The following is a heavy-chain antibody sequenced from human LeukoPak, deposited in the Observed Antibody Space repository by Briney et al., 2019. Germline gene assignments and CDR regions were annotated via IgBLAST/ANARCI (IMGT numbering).Heavy chain of an antibody. CDR3: ARDVWGVGAPRLDY. CDR1: GYTFTGYH. D-gene: IGHD3-16*01. CDR2: INPNSGDT. J-gene: IGHJ4*02. V-gene: IGHV1-2*02. Sequence: ASVKVSCKASGYTFTGYHIHWVRQAPGQGLEWMGWINPNSGDTNYAQKFQGRVTMTRDTSISTAYMELSSLKSDDTAVYYCARDVWGVGAPRLDYWGQGTLVTVSS.